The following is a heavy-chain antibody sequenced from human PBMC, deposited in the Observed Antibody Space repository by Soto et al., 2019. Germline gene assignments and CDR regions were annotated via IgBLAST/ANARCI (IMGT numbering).Heavy chain of an antibody. Sequence: ASVKVSCKASGYTFTNYETIWVRQATGQGLEWMGWMNPNSGDTVYAQKFQGRVTLTRDTSISTAYMELNSLRYEDTAVYYCASGRGGHCSGCKCYPFFDPWGQGTLVTVSS. D-gene: IGHD2-15*01. CDR1: GYTFTNYE. CDR3: ASGRGGHCSGCKCYPFFDP. J-gene: IGHJ5*02. CDR2: MNPNSGDT. V-gene: IGHV1-8*01.